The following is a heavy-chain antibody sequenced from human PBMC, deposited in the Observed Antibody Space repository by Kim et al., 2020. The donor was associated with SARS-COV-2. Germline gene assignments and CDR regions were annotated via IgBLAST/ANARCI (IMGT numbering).Heavy chain of an antibody. CDR3: SRHDWFDP. Sequence: GGSLRLSCAVSGFSVSGDYMNWVRQAPGKGLECVSVIHTGGATFYADSVKGRFSISRDSSTNTLYLQMISMRVEDTAAYYCSRHDWFDPWGQGTLVTVSS. CDR1: GFSVSGDY. CDR2: IHTGGAT. V-gene: IGHV3-66*04. J-gene: IGHJ5*02.